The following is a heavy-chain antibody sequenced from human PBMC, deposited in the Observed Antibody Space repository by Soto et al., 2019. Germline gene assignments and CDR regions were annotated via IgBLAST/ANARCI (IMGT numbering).Heavy chain of an antibody. J-gene: IGHJ3*01. Sequence: PSETLALTCTVSGGSIGRYYWSWIRQPPGKGLEWIGYIYYSGSTNYHPSLKSRVTISVDTSKNRFSLKLSSVTAADTAVYYCARQSRQWLRRDAFDVWGQGTMVTVAS. CDR3: ARQSRQWLRRDAFDV. D-gene: IGHD6-19*01. CDR1: GGSIGRYY. V-gene: IGHV4-59*08. CDR2: IYYSGST.